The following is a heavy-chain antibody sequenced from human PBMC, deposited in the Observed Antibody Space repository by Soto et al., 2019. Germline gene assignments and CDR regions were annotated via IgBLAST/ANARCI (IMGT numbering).Heavy chain of an antibody. V-gene: IGHV4-39*01. CDR1: GGSISSSSYY. Sequence: SETLSLTCTVSGGSISSSSYYWGWIRQPPGKGLEWIGSIYYSGSTYYNPSLKSRVTISVDTSKNQFSLKLSSVTAADTAVYYCASEGIAAAGPFYYSYFYMDVWGKGTTVT. D-gene: IGHD6-13*01. CDR2: IYYSGST. J-gene: IGHJ6*03. CDR3: ASEGIAAAGPFYYSYFYMDV.